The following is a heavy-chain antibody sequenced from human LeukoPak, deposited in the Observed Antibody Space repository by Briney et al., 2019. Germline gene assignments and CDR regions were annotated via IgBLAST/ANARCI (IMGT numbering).Heavy chain of an antibody. CDR2: ISSSSTTI. CDR1: GFTFKNYN. J-gene: IGHJ4*02. Sequence: PGGSLRLSCAAAGFTFKNYNMNWVRQAPGKGLEWVSYISSSSTTIYYADSVKGRFTISRDNAKNSLYLQMNSLRAEDTAVYYWARDFRGLSWYFDYWGQGSLVIVSS. V-gene: IGHV3-48*01. D-gene: IGHD3-10*01. CDR3: ARDFRGLSWYFDY.